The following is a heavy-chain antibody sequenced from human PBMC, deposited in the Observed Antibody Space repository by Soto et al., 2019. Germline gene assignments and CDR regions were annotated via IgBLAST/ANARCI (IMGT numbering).Heavy chain of an antibody. Sequence: XGSLRLACAASGFTFSSYAMSWVRQAPGKGLEWVSAISGSGGSTYYADSVKGRFTISRDNSKNTLYLQMNSLRAEDTAVYYCAKEGYYDSSGYVLDYWGQGTLVTVSS. CDR2: ISGSGGST. CDR1: GFTFSSYA. V-gene: IGHV3-23*01. CDR3: AKEGYYDSSGYVLDY. J-gene: IGHJ4*02. D-gene: IGHD3-22*01.